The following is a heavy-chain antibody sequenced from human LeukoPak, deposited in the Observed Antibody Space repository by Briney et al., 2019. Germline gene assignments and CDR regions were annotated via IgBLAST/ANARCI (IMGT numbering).Heavy chain of an antibody. Sequence: GASVKVSCKASGYTFTSYGISWVRQAPGQGLEWMGWISAYNGNTNYAQKLQGRVTMTTDTSTSTAYMELRSLRSDDTAVYYCARVRDPTYYYDSSGYQINYWGQGTLVTVSS. J-gene: IGHJ4*02. CDR2: ISAYNGNT. D-gene: IGHD3-22*01. V-gene: IGHV1-18*01. CDR1: GYTFTSYG. CDR3: ARVRDPTYYYDSSGYQINY.